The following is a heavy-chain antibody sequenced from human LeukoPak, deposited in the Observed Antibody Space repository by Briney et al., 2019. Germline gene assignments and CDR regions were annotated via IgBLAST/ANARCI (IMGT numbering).Heavy chain of an antibody. D-gene: IGHD2-2*01. CDR3: GRGEVVPAESYGMDV. Sequence: PSETLSLTCTVSGGSISSGSYYWSGIRQPAGKGLEWIGRIYTSGSTNYNPSLKSRVTISVDTSKNLYSLKLSSVTAADTAVYYCGRGEVVPAESYGMDVWGQGTTVTVSS. CDR2: IYTSGST. J-gene: IGHJ6*02. V-gene: IGHV4-61*02. CDR1: GGSISSGSYY.